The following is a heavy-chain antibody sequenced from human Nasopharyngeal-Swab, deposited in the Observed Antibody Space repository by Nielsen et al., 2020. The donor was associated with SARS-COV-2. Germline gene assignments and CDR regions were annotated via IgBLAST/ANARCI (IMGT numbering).Heavy chain of an antibody. CDR3: ARDPAGQNWFDP. CDR2: INPNSGGT. CDR1: GYTFTGYY. V-gene: IGHV1-2*06. J-gene: IGHJ5*02. Sequence: ASVKVSCKASGYTFTGYYMHWVRQAPGQGLEWMGRINPNSGGTNYAQKFQGRVTITRDTSISTAYMELSRLRSDDTAVYYCARDPAGQNWFDPWGQGTLVTVSS.